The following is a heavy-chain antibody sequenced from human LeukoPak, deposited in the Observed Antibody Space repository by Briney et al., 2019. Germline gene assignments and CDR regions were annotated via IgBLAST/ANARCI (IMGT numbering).Heavy chain of an antibody. V-gene: IGHV1-2*02. CDR1: GYTFTGYY. Sequence: ASVKVSCKASGYTFTGYYMHWLRQAPGQGLEWMGWINPNSGGTNYSQKFQGRVTMTRDTSISTAYMELSRLKSDDTAVYYCARQSGAPWGELEHFDYWGQGTLVTVSS. CDR3: ARQSGAPWGELEHFDY. CDR2: INPNSGGT. J-gene: IGHJ4*02. D-gene: IGHD3-16*01.